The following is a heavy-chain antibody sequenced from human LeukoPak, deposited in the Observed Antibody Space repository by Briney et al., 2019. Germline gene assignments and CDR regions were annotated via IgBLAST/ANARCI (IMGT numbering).Heavy chain of an antibody. CDR1: GGSFSGYY. V-gene: IGHV4-34*01. Sequence: PSETLSLTCAVYGGSFSGYYWSWIRQPPGKGLEWIGEINHSGSTNYNPSLKSRVTISVDTSKNQFSLKLSSVTAADTAVYYCALFSGVTTNWFDPWGQGTLVTVSS. CDR2: INHSGST. CDR3: ALFSGVTTNWFDP. J-gene: IGHJ5*02. D-gene: IGHD3-10*02.